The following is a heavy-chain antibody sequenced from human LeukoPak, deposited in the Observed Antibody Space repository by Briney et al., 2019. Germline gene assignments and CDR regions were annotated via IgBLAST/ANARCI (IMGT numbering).Heavy chain of an antibody. V-gene: IGHV3-48*01. D-gene: IGHD5/OR15-5a*01. J-gene: IGHJ4*02. CDR3: EGLVKSVGY. CDR1: GFTFSSYS. Sequence: GGSLRLSCAASGFTFSSYSMNWVRQAPGKGLEWVSYISSSSSTIYYADSVKGRFTISRDNSKNTLYLQMNSLRAEDTAVYYCEGLVKSVGYWGQGTLVTVSS. CDR2: ISSSSSTI.